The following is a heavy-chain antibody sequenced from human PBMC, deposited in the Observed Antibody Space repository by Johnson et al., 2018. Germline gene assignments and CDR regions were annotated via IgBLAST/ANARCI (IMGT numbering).Heavy chain of an antibody. CDR1: GDTFSTYV. V-gene: IGHV1-69*01. J-gene: IGHJ4*02. Sequence: VQLVETGAEVKKPGSSVKVSCKASGDTFSTYVISWVRQAPGQGLEWMGGIIPIFDTPHYALKFQGRVTITADEVTRTAYMELSSLRSDDTAVYYCARGGDDGDYYFDSWGQGTLVTVSS. CDR3: ARGGDDGDYYFDS. CDR2: IIPIFDTP. D-gene: IGHD4-17*01.